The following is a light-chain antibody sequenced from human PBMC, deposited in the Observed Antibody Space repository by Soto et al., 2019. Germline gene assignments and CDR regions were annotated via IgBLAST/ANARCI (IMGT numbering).Light chain of an antibody. Sequence: QSVLTQPASVSGSPGQSITISCTGTSSDVGGYNYVSWYQQHPGKAPKLMIYDVSNRPSGFSNRFSGSKSGNTASLTISGLQAEDEAGYYCSSYTSSSTGWVFGGGTKLTVL. CDR2: DVS. CDR1: SSDVGGYNY. J-gene: IGLJ3*02. CDR3: SSYTSSSTGWV. V-gene: IGLV2-14*01.